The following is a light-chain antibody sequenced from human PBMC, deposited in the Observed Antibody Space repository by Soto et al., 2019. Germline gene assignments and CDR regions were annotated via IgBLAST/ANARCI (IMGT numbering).Light chain of an antibody. CDR1: QSISSN. Sequence: EIVMTQSPATLSVSLVERATLFCRASQSISSNLAWYQQKPGQAPRLLIYGASTRANGIPDRFSGSGSGTEFTLTLRSLQSEDFAFYFCQQYNNWRSYTFGQGTKVDIK. CDR3: QQYNNWRSYT. J-gene: IGKJ2*01. CDR2: GAS. V-gene: IGKV3-15*01.